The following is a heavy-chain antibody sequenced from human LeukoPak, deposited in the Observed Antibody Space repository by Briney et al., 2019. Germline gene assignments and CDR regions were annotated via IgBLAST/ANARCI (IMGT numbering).Heavy chain of an antibody. V-gene: IGHV1-46*01. D-gene: IGHD1-26*01. CDR3: AGIGVGATTRGAFDI. J-gene: IGHJ3*02. CDR1: GYTFTSYY. CDR2: INPSGGST. Sequence: ASVKVSCKASGYTFTSYYMHWVRQAPGQGLEWMGIINPSGGSTSYAQKFQGRVTMTRDTSTSTVYMELSSLRSEDTAVYYCAGIGVGATTRGAFDIWGQGTMLTVSS.